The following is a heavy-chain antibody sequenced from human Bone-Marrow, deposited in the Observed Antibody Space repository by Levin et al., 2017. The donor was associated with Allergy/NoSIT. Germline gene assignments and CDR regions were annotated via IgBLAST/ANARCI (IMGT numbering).Heavy chain of an antibody. CDR3: ARVLDIVVVPAAPVDGGYSSSPNWFDP. V-gene: IGHV1-69*01. Sequence: GGSLRLSCKASGGTFSSYAISWVRQAPGQGLEWMGGIIPIFGTANYAQKFQGRVTITADESTSTAYMELSSLRSEDTAVYYCARVLDIVVVPAAPVDGGYSSSPNWFDPWGQGTLVTVSS. CDR2: IIPIFGTA. CDR1: GGTFSSYA. J-gene: IGHJ5*02. D-gene: IGHD2-2*01.